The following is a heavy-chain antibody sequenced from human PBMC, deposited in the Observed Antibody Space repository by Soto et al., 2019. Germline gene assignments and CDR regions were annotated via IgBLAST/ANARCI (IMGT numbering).Heavy chain of an antibody. V-gene: IGHV3-33*01. CDR2: IWYDGSNK. D-gene: IGHD4-17*01. J-gene: IGHJ4*02. Sequence: QVQLVESGGGVVQPGRSLRLSCAASGFTFSSYGMHWVRQAPGKGLEWVAVIWYDGSNKYYADSVKGRFTISRDNSKNTLYLQMNSRRAGDTAVYYCARGSFLEYGDYLDYWGQGTLVTVSS. CDR1: GFTFSSYG. CDR3: ARGSFLEYGDYLDY.